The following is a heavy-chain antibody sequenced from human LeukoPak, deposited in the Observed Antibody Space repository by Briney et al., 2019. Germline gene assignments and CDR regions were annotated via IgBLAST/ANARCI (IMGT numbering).Heavy chain of an antibody. D-gene: IGHD6-19*01. CDR2: INTNTGDP. Sequence: GASVEVSCKASGYTFTNYNLNWVRQAPGQGLEWMGWINTNTGDPTYAPGFTGQFVFSLDTSDSTAYLQFNRLKTEDTAVYYCARDQWPYSFDIWGQGTMVTVSS. CDR1: GYTFTNYN. CDR3: ARDQWPYSFDI. V-gene: IGHV7-4-1*02. J-gene: IGHJ3*02.